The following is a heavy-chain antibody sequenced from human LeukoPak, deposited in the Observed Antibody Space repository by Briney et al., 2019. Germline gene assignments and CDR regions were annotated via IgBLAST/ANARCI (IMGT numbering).Heavy chain of an antibody. CDR1: GFTFNSYG. V-gene: IGHV3-23*01. CDR2: ISGSGGST. D-gene: IGHD6-19*01. Sequence: PGGSLRLSCAASGFTFNSYGMHWVRQAPGKGLEWVSAISGSGGSTYYADSVKGRFTISRDNSKNTLYLQMNSLRAEDTAVYYCAKGSSGWYRYFDYWGQGTLVTVSS. J-gene: IGHJ4*02. CDR3: AKGSSGWYRYFDY.